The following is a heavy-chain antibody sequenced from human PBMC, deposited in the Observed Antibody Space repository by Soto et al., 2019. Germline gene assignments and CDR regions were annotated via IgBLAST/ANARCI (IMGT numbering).Heavy chain of an antibody. Sequence: PGGSLRLSWSGSGFTFASFAMSWVRQAPGGGLEWVSGITVGGSTHDADSVEGRFRIARDNFRDTLSLHMSGLRVEDTAMYYCAKDPNGNYIGGFEMCGQGTLVTVSS. CDR2: ITVGGST. CDR3: AKDPNGNYIGGFEM. V-gene: IGHV3-23*01. D-gene: IGHD1-7*01. CDR1: GFTFASFA. J-gene: IGHJ3*02.